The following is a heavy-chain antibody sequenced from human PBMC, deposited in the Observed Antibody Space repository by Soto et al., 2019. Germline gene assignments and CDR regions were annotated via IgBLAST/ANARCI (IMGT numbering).Heavy chain of an antibody. J-gene: IGHJ2*01. CDR3: AKVGSSGWYRFSASWYFDL. CDR2: ISGSGGST. V-gene: IGHV3-23*01. D-gene: IGHD6-19*01. Sequence: GGSLRLSCAASGFTFSSYAMSWVRQAPGKGLEWVSAISGSGGSTYYADSVKGRFTISRDNSKNTLYLQMNSLRAEDTAVYYCAKVGSSGWYRFSASWYFDLWGRGTLVTVSS. CDR1: GFTFSSYA.